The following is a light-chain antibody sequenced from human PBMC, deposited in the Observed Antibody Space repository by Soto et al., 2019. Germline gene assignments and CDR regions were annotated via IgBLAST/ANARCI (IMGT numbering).Light chain of an antibody. Sequence: DIQMTQSPSSLSASVGDRVTIFCRASQGIDHYLAWFQQKPGKAPKSLIYGASSLQSGVPSKFSGSGFGTDFTLTINSLQPEDFAAYYCLQYESYPYTFGQGTKLEIK. CDR1: QGIDHY. V-gene: IGKV1-16*02. CDR3: LQYESYPYT. CDR2: GAS. J-gene: IGKJ2*01.